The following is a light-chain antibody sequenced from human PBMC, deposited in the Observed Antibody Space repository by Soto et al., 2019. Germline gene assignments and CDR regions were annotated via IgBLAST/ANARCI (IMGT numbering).Light chain of an antibody. J-gene: IGKJ4*01. V-gene: IGKV1-5*01. Sequence: DIQMTQSPSTLSVSVGXRVTITCRASESINGWLAWYQQKPGKAPKILIYDASKLERGVPSRLSGSGSGAEFTLTISSLQPDDLATYYCQQYSSYPLTFCGGTKVDIK. CDR3: QQYSSYPLT. CDR1: ESINGW. CDR2: DAS.